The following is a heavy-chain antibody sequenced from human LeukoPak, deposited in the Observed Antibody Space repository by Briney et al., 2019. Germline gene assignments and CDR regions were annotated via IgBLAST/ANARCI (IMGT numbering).Heavy chain of an antibody. CDR1: GGSFSGYY. Sequence: SETLSLTCAVYGGSFSGYYWNWIRQPPGKGLEWIGEINHSGSTNYNPSLKSRVTISVDTSKNQFSLKLSSVTAADTAVYYCASLTPYYYDSSGPKGYFDYWGQGTLVTVSS. J-gene: IGHJ4*02. V-gene: IGHV4-34*01. CDR2: INHSGST. D-gene: IGHD3-22*01. CDR3: ASLTPYYYDSSGPKGYFDY.